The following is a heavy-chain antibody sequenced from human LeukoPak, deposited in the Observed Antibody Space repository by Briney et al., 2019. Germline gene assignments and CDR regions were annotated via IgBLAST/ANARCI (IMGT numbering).Heavy chain of an antibody. CDR1: GGSISSGGFY. J-gene: IGHJ4*02. D-gene: IGHD5-24*01. CDR3: ASLPLFVEMATMPPDF. Sequence: SETLSLTCTVSGGSISSGGFYWSWIRQPPGKGLEWIGYIYHSGSTYYNPSLKSRVTISVDRSKNQFSLKLSSVTAADTAVYYCASLPLFVEMATMPPDFWGQGTLVTVSS. V-gene: IGHV4-30-2*01. CDR2: IYHSGST.